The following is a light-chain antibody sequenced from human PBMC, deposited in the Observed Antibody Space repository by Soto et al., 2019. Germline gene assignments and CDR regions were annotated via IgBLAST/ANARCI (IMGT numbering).Light chain of an antibody. Sequence: QSALSLPASVSGSPGQSITISCTGTSSDVGGYNYVSWYQQHPGKAPKLMIYDVSNRPSGVSNRFSGSKSANTDSLTISGLQDEDEADYYCSSHTSSSTPYVFGTGSQFT. CDR3: SSHTSSSTPYV. CDR1: SSDVGGYNY. CDR2: DVS. V-gene: IGLV2-14*01. J-gene: IGLJ1*01.